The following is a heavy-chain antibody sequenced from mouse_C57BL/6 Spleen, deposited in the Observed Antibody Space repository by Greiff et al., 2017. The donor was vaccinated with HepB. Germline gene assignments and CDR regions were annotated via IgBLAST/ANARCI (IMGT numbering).Heavy chain of an antibody. CDR3: ARRVITRAMDY. D-gene: IGHD2-4*01. V-gene: IGHV1-69*01. J-gene: IGHJ4*01. CDR2: IDPSDSYT. Sequence: QVQLQQPGAELVMPGASVKLSCKASGYTFTSYWMHWVKQRPGQGLEWIGEIDPSDSYTNYNQKFKGKSTLTVDKSSSTAYMQLSSLTSEDSAIYYCARRVITRAMDYWGQGTSVTVSS. CDR1: GYTFTSYW.